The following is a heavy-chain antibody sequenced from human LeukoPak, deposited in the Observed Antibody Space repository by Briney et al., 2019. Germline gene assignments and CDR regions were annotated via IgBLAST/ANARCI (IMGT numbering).Heavy chain of an antibody. CDR3: VYYYGAGSVEY. CDR1: GGSLTSSNYD. Sequence: PSETLSLTCTVSGGSLTSSNYDWGWIRQPPGKGLEWSGRFYYSGSTNYNPSLKSRVTISVDTSKNQFSLKLSPVTAAATAVYYCVYYYGAGSVEYWGQGTLVTVSS. V-gene: IGHV4-39*01. J-gene: IGHJ4*02. D-gene: IGHD3-10*01. CDR2: FYYSGST.